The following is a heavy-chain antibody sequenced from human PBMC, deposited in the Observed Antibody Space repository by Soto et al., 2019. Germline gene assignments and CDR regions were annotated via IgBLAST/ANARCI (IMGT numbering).Heavy chain of an antibody. CDR3: ARDQYNWPARDNWFDP. V-gene: IGHV1-8*01. CDR1: GYTFTSYD. Sequence: QVQLVQSGAEVKKPGASVKVSCKASGYTFTSYDINWVRQATEQGLEWMGWMNPNSGNTGYAQKFQGRVTMTRNTSISTAYMELSSLRSEDTAVYYCARDQYNWPARDNWFDPWGQGTLVTVSS. J-gene: IGHJ5*02. D-gene: IGHD1-20*01. CDR2: MNPNSGNT.